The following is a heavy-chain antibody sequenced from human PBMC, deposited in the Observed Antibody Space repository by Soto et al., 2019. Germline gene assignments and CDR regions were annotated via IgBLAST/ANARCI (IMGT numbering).Heavy chain of an antibody. CDR2: ISYDGNNK. J-gene: IGHJ6*02. D-gene: IGHD5-12*01. CDR3: ARPYSGYDVYYYGMDV. CDR1: GFTFSGYG. Sequence: QVQLVESGGGVVQPGRSLRLSCAASGFTFSGYGMHWVRQAPGKGLEWVAVISYDGNNKYYADSVKGRFTLSGDNSKDTLYLRMNSLRAEDTAVDYCARPYSGYDVYYYGMDVWGRGTTVAVSS. V-gene: IGHV3-30*03.